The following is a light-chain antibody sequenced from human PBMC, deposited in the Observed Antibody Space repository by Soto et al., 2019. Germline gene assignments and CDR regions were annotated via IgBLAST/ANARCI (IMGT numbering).Light chain of an antibody. Sequence: EIVMTQSPATLSVSPGERATLSCRASQSVSSNLAWYQQKPGQAPRLLIYGASSRATGIPGRLSGSESGTEFTLNISSLQSEDFAIYYCQQYKDWPWTFGQGTKVEIK. V-gene: IGKV3D-15*01. CDR3: QQYKDWPWT. CDR1: QSVSSN. J-gene: IGKJ1*01. CDR2: GAS.